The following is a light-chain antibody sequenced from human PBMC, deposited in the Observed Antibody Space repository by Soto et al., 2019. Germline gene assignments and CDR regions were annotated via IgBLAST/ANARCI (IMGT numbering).Light chain of an antibody. CDR2: AAS. J-gene: IGKJ2*01. V-gene: IGKV1-39*01. Sequence: DIQMTQSPSSLSASVGDRVTITCRASQIISSYLNWYQQKPGKAPKLLIYAASSFQSGVPSRFSGRGSGTDFTLAISSLQPEDFATYYCQQSYSSPSNFGQGTKLEIK. CDR3: QQSYSSPSN. CDR1: QIISSY.